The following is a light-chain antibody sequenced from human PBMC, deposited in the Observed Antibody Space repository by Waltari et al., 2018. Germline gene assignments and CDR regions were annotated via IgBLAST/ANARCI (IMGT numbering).Light chain of an antibody. CDR1: NLGDKY. V-gene: IGLV3-1*01. Sequence: SYDLTQPPSVSVSPGQTATITCSGHNLGDKYVSWYQQKSGQSPILILHQDTKRPSGISERFSGSNSGNTATLTISETQPMDEADYYCQAWDSNTACVFGPGTRVAVL. CDR3: QAWDSNTACV. CDR2: QDT. J-gene: IGLJ1*01.